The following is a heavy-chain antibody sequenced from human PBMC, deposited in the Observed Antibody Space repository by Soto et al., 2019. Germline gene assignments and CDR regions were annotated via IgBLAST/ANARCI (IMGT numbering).Heavy chain of an antibody. CDR1: GGSFSGYY. V-gene: IGHV4-34*01. CDR3: ARAPSVGYSSSWYAY. D-gene: IGHD6-13*01. Sequence: PSETLSLTCAVYGGSFSGYYWSWIRQPPGKGLEWIGEINHSGSTNYNPSLKSRVTISVDTSKNQFSLKLSSVTAADTAVYYCARAPSVGYSSSWYAYWGQGTLVTVSS. CDR2: INHSGST. J-gene: IGHJ4*02.